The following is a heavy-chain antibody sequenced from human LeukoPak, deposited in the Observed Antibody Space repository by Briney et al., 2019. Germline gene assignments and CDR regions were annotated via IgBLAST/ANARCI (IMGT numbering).Heavy chain of an antibody. CDR3: ARGNPMGWGRWFDP. CDR1: GYTFSSHD. Sequence: ASVKVSCTASGYTFSSHDINWVRQATGQGLEWMGWMNPNRNKTGYAQRFQGRVTMTRNTSIRTAYMELSSLRFEDTAVYYCARGNPMGWGRWFDPWGQGTLVTVSS. V-gene: IGHV1-8*01. J-gene: IGHJ5*02. CDR2: MNPNRNKT. D-gene: IGHD3-16*01.